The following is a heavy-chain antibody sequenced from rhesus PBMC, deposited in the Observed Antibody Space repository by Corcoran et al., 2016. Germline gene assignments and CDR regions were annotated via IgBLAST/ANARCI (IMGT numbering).Heavy chain of an antibody. CDR1: GYCLSVCS. CDR2: NNPCNGNT. D-gene: IGHD6-13*01. Sequence: VQVVHSLAEVWTPAAAVKLSCTSSGYCLSVCSITRVRRSPGQGLDGMEWNNPCNGNTGYEQKFQGRVTITRDTSTSTAYMELKSLRSEDTAVYYRGRGLSSWAVVYWGQGVLVTVSS. V-gene: IGHV1-200*01. J-gene: IGHJ4*01. CDR3: GRGLSSWAVVY.